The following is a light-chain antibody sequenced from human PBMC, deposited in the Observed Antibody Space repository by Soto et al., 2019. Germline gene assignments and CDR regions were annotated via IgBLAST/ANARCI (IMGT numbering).Light chain of an antibody. V-gene: IGKV3-11*01. CDR3: HQRSNWPHT. CDR2: DAS. Sequence: EIVLTQSPATLSLSPGERATLSCRASQSVSSYLAWYQHKPGQAPRLLIYDASNRATGILARFSGSGSGTDFTLTISSLEPEDFAVYYCHQRSNWPHTFGPGPKLEIK. J-gene: IGKJ2*01. CDR1: QSVSSY.